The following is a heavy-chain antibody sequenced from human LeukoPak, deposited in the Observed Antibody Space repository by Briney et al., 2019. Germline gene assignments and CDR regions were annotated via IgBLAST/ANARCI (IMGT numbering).Heavy chain of an antibody. Sequence: SETLSLTCTVSGDSITSSTYYWGWIRQPPGKGLEWIGTMYYTGTIYYNPSLKSRVTISVDTSKNQFSLSLSSVTAADTAVYYYARPIRNWGQGTLVTVSS. CDR2: MYYTGTI. V-gene: IGHV4-39*07. CDR3: ARPIRN. J-gene: IGHJ4*02. CDR1: GDSITSSTYY.